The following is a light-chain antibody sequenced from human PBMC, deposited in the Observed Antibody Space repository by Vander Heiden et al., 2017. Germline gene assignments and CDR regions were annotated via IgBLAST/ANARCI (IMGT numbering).Light chain of an antibody. CDR1: SSNIGNNY. V-gene: IGLV1-51*01. CDR3: GTWDSSLSAGV. J-gene: IGLJ1*01. CDR2: DNN. Sequence: QSAFTHPATLSATPGQTVTLPCPGSSSNIGNNYVSWYQQLPGTAPKLLIYDNNKRPSGIPDRFSGSKSGTSATLGITGLQTGDEADYYCGTWDSSLSAGVFGTGTKVTVL.